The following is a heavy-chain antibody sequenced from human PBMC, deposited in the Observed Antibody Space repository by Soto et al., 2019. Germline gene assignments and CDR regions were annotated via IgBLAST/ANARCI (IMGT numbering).Heavy chain of an antibody. CDR2: TYYRSKWYN. J-gene: IGHJ5*02. V-gene: IGHV6-1*01. CDR1: GDSVSSNSAA. Sequence: SQTLSLTCAISGDSVSSNSAAWNWIRQSPSRGLEWLGRTYYRSKWYNDYAVSVKSRITINPDTSKNQFSLQLNSVTPEDTAVYYCAREVRYHDTSGYYYNWFDPWGQGTLVTVSS. CDR3: AREVRYHDTSGYYYNWFDP. D-gene: IGHD3-22*01.